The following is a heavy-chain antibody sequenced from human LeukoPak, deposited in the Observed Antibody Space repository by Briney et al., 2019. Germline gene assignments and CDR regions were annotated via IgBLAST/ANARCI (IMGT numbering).Heavy chain of an antibody. J-gene: IGHJ3*02. D-gene: IGHD3-22*01. CDR1: GFTFSSYS. CDR3: ARDPAYDSSGYGI. CDR2: ISSSSSYI. V-gene: IGHV3-21*01. Sequence: PGGSLRLSCAASGFTFSSYSMNWVRQAPGKGLEWVSSISSSSSYIYYADSVKGRFTISGDNAKNSLYLQMNSLRAEDTAVYYCARDPAYDSSGYGIWGQGTMVTVSS.